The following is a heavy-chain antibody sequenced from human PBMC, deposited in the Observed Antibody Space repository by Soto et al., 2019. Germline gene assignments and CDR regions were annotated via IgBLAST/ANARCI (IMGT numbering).Heavy chain of an antibody. V-gene: IGHV1-2*02. CDR2: TNPKSGVT. CDR3: ARAHVRLQLGASDY. J-gene: IGHJ4*02. Sequence: QVQLVQSGAEVKKTGASVKVSCKASGYSFTCYFMHWVRQVPGQGLEWMGWTNPKSGVTKYPQKCQGRVTMTRATSISTAYMELTRRSSDDTAVYYCARAHVRLQLGASDYWGQGTLVTVSA. CDR1: GYSFTCYF. D-gene: IGHD6-25*01.